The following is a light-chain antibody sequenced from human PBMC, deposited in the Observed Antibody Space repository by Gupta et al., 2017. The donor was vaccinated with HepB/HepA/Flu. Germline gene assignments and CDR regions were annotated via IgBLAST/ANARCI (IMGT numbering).Light chain of an antibody. CDR1: QSISSW. V-gene: IGKV1-5*03. Sequence: DIQMTQSPSTLSAPVGDRVTITCRASQSISSWLAWYQQKPGKAPKLLIYKASSLESGVPSRFSGSGSGTEFTLTISSLQPDDFATYYCQQENSYPYTFGQGTKLEIK. J-gene: IGKJ2*01. CDR3: QQENSYPYT. CDR2: KAS.